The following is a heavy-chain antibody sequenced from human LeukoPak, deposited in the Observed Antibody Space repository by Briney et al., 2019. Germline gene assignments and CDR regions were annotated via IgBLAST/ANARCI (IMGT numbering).Heavy chain of an antibody. J-gene: IGHJ4*02. V-gene: IGHV4-61*02. CDR1: GGSISSGSYY. Sequence: SQTLSLTCTVSGGSISSGSYYWSWIRQPAGKGLEWIGRIYTSGSTNYNPSLKSRVTISVDTSKSQFSLKLSSVTAADTAVYYCAVTGYSYGTTWGQGTLITVSS. CDR2: IYTSGST. D-gene: IGHD5-18*01. CDR3: AVTGYSYGTT.